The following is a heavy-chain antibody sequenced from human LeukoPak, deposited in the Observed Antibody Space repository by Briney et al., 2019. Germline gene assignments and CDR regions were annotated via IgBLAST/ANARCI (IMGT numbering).Heavy chain of an antibody. CDR1: GGSISSGGYY. J-gene: IGHJ4*02. V-gene: IGHV4-30-2*01. CDR3: ARAYFFEYSSSWPPDY. CDR2: IYHSGST. Sequence: PSETLSLTCTVSGGSISSGGYYWSWIRQPPGKGLEWIGYIYHSGSTYCNPSLKSRVTISVDRSKNQFSLKLSSVTAADTAVYYCARAYFFEYSSSWPPDYWGQGTLVTVSS. D-gene: IGHD6-13*01.